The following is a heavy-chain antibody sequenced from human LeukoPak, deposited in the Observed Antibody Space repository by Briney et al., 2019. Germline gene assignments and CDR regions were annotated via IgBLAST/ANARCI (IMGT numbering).Heavy chain of an antibody. CDR1: GFTFSSYA. CDR3: AKNGDSERWLQPKFVTH. CDR2: ISYDGSNN. D-gene: IGHD5-24*01. V-gene: IGHV3-30*04. J-gene: IGHJ4*02. Sequence: GGFLRLSCAASGFTFSSYAMHWVRQAPGKGLEWVAVISYDGSNNYYADSVKGRFTMSRDNSKNTLYLQMNSLRAEDTAVYYCAKNGDSERWLQPKFVTHWGQGTLVTVSS.